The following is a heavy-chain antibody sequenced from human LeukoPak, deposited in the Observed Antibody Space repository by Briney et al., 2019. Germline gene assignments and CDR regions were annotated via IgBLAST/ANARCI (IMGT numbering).Heavy chain of an antibody. CDR1: GFTFSSYS. CDR3: ARDSESFRGYSYGYRLNY. J-gene: IGHJ4*02. CDR2: ISSSSSYI. Sequence: GVSLRLSCAASGFTFSSYSMNWVRQAPGKGLEWVSSISSSSSYIYYADSVKGRFTISRDNAKNSLYLQMNSLRAEDTAVYYCARDSESFRGYSYGYRLNYWGQGTLVTVSS. V-gene: IGHV3-21*01. D-gene: IGHD5-18*01.